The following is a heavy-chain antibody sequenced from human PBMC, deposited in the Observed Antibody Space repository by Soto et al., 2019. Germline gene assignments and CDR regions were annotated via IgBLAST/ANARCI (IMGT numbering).Heavy chain of an antibody. CDR1: GDSISRYY. Sequence: SETLSLTCPVSGDSISRYYWIWIRQPPGKGLEWIGYIYYSGSTNYNPSLKSRVTISVDTSKNQFSLKLSSVTAADTAVYYCARHVGLWSGTYFGGFDPWGQGTLVTVSS. D-gene: IGHD3-3*01. CDR2: IYYSGST. J-gene: IGHJ5*02. V-gene: IGHV4-59*08. CDR3: ARHVGLWSGTYFGGFDP.